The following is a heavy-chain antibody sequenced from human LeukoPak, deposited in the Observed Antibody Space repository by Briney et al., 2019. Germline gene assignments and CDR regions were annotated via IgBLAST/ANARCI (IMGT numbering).Heavy chain of an antibody. CDR1: GYSISSVYY. CDR3: ARQTGSGLFILP. V-gene: IGHV4-38-2*02. D-gene: IGHD3/OR15-3a*01. CDR2: IYYSGNT. J-gene: IGHJ4*02. Sequence: SETLSLTCIVSGYSISSVYYWGWIRQPPGKGLEWIGSIYYSGNTYYNASLKSQVSISIDTSKNQFSLRLTSVTAADTAVYYCARQTGSGLFILPGGQGTLVTVSS.